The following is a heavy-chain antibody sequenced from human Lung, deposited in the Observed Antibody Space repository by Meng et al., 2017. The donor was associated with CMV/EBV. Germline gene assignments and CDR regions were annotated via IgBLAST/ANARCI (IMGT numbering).Heavy chain of an antibody. V-gene: IGHV2-5*01. CDR2: IYWNDDK. Sequence: SCXXLVXPTQTLTLTCTFSGFSLSTTGVGVGWIRQPPGKALEWLAIIYWNDDKRYSPSLRSRLTITKDTSKNQVVLTMTNMDPVDTATYYCAHRAVYYDVWSGYYIPRCSMDVWXQGTTVTVSS. CDR1: GFSLSTTGVG. D-gene: IGHD3-3*01. J-gene: IGHJ6*02. CDR3: AHRAVYYDVWSGYYIPRCSMDV.